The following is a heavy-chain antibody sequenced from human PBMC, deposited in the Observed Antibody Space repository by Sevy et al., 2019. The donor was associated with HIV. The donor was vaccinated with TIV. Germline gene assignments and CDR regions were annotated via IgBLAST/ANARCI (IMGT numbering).Heavy chain of an antibody. CDR2: ISYDGRNK. CDR1: GFTFSSYA. Sequence: GGSLRLSCAASGFTFSSYAMHWVRQAPGKGLEWVAVISYDGRNKYYADSVKGRFTISRDNSKNTLYLQMNSLRVEDKAVYDGARDGHGGKSRRGGSAFDIWGQGTMVTVSS. J-gene: IGHJ3*02. V-gene: IGHV3-30*04. CDR3: ARDGHGGKSRRGGSAFDI.